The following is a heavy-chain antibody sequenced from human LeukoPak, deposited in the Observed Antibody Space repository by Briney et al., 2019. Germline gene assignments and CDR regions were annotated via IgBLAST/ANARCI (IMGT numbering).Heavy chain of an antibody. CDR1: GGTFSSYA. CDR2: IIPIFGTA. Sequence: ASVKVSCKASGGTFSSYAISWVRQAPGQGLEWMGGIIPIFGTANYAQKFQGRVTITVDESTSTAYMELSSLRSEDTAVYYCAAGGSGYYEAGYYYMDVWGKGTTVTISS. J-gene: IGHJ6*03. V-gene: IGHV1-69*13. D-gene: IGHD3-22*01. CDR3: AAGGSGYYEAGYYYMDV.